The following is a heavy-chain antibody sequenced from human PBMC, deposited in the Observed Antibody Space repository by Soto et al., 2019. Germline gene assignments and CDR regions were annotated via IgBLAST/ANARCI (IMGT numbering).Heavy chain of an antibody. D-gene: IGHD1-7*01. CDR2: ISAAGDP. Sequence: EVQLVESGGGLVQPGGSLRLSCEASGFTFRNYDMHWVRQGTGKGLEGVSGISAAGDPDYADSVEGRFTISRENAQNSFFLQINSLRVGDTAVYYCAGTDRDFYGLDVWGQGTTVIVSS. V-gene: IGHV3-13*05. CDR1: GFTFRNYD. J-gene: IGHJ6*02. CDR3: AGTDRDFYGLDV.